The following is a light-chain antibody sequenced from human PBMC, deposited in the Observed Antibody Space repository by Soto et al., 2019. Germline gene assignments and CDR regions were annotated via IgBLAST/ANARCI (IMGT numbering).Light chain of an antibody. J-gene: IGKJ1*01. CDR2: DAS. CDR3: QQYASSPRT. V-gene: IGKV3-20*01. Sequence: EIVLTQSPGTLSLSPGDRATLSCRASQSVSGSYLAWYQQKPGQAPRLVIYDASSRATGIPDRFGGSGSGADFTLTISRLEPEDFAVYYCQQYASSPRTFGQGTKVDIK. CDR1: QSVSGSY.